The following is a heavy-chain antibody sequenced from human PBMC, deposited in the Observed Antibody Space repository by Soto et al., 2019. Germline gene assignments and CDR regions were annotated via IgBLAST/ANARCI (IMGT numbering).Heavy chain of an antibody. D-gene: IGHD2-2*01. CDR2: INPQTGGT. J-gene: IGHJ6*01. CDR1: GYTFTGYY. CDR3: ARERYQVISDGMDV. Sequence: ASVKVSCKASGYTFTGYYIHWVREAPGQGLEWMGWINPQTGGTSYGQKFQGRVTLSRDASINTAYLELSRLRFDDAAVYFCARERYQVISDGMDVWGQGTTVTVSS. V-gene: IGHV1-2*02.